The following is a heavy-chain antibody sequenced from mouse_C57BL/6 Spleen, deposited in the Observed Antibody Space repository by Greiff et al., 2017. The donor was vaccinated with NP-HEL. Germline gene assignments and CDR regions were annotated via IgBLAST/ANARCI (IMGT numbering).Heavy chain of an antibody. CDR3: ARRFTTVVADAMDY. Sequence: QVQLQQPGAELVRPGSSVKLSCKASGYTFTSYWMYWVKQRPGQGLEWIGNIYPSDSETHYNQKFKDKATLTVDKSSSTAYMQLSSLTSEDSAVYYCARRFTTVVADAMDYWGQGTSVTVSS. D-gene: IGHD1-1*01. J-gene: IGHJ4*01. CDR1: GYTFTSYW. CDR2: IYPSDSET. V-gene: IGHV1-61*01.